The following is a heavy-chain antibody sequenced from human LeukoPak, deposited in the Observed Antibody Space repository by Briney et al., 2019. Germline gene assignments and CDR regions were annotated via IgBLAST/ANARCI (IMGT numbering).Heavy chain of an antibody. CDR1: GFTFSTYS. J-gene: IGHJ4*02. CDR2: ISDSSRKI. CDR3: ARDRTIVGATRPTDY. D-gene: IGHD1-26*01. V-gene: IGHV3-48*01. Sequence: GGSLRLSCAASGFTFSTYSMNWVRQAPGKGLEWVSYISDSSRKIYYADSVKGRFTISRDNAKNSLYLQMNSLRAEDTAVYYCARDRTIVGATRPTDYWGQGTLVTVSS.